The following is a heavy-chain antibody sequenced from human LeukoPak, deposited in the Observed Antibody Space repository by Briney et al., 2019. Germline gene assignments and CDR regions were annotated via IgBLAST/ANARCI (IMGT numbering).Heavy chain of an antibody. CDR2: ISGSSSYI. V-gene: IGHV3-21*01. Sequence: GGSLRLSCAASGFTFSTYNMNWVRQAPGKGLEWVSSISGSSSYIYYADSVKSRFSISRDNAKNSLYLQMNSLRAEDTAVYYCARDLLGWELHYFDYWGQGTLVTVSS. CDR1: GFTFSTYN. CDR3: ARDLLGWELHYFDY. J-gene: IGHJ4*02. D-gene: IGHD1-26*01.